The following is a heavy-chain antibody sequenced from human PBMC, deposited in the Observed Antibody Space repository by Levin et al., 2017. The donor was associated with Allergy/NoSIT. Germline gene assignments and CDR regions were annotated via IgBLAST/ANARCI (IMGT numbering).Heavy chain of an antibody. CDR2: IYTSGST. Sequence: SETLSLTCTVSGGSISSGSYYWSWIRQPAGKGLEWIGRIYTSGSTNYNPSLKSRVTISVDTSKNQFSLKLSSVTAADTAVYYCARVIAVDKWKGILWFGVDAFDIWGQGTMVTVSS. CDR1: GGSISSGSYY. CDR3: ARVIAVDKWKGILWFGVDAFDI. D-gene: IGHD3-10*01. V-gene: IGHV4-61*02. J-gene: IGHJ3*02.